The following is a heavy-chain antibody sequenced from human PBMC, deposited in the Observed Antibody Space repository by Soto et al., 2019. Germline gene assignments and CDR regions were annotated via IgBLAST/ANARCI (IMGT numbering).Heavy chain of an antibody. D-gene: IGHD2-21*02. CDR3: ARGSSHPYCGGDCYYFDY. Sequence: QVQLVESGGGVVQPGRSLRLSCAASGFTFSSYGMHWVRQAPGKGLEWVAVIWYDGSNKYYADSVKGRFTISRDNSKNTLYLQMNSLRAEDTAVYYCARGSSHPYCGGDCYYFDYWGQGTLVTVSS. V-gene: IGHV3-33*01. J-gene: IGHJ4*02. CDR1: GFTFSSYG. CDR2: IWYDGSNK.